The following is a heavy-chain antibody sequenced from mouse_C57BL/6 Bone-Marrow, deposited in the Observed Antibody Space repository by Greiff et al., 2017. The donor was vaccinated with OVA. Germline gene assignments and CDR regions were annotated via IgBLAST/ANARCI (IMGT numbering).Heavy chain of an antibody. D-gene: IGHD2-3*01. CDR3: AKRGDGYYVDWFAY. CDR2: IYPGSGST. Sequence: QVQLQQPGAELVKPGASVKMSCKASGYTFTSYWITWVKQRPGQGLEWIGDIYPGSGSTNYNEKFKSKATLTVDTSSSTAYMQLSSLTSGDSAVYYCAKRGDGYYVDWFAYWGQGTLVTVSA. CDR1: GYTFTSYW. J-gene: IGHJ3*01. V-gene: IGHV1-55*01.